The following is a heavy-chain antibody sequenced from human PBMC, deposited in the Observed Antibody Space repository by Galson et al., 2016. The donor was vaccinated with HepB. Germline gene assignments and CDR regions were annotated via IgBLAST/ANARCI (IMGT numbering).Heavy chain of an antibody. D-gene: IGHD6-19*01. CDR3: ARDTRSIGSSRDGWFDP. CDR2: IYYSGST. V-gene: IGHV4-39*07. CDR1: LGSISGSNFY. Sequence: SETLSLTCTVSLGSISGSNFYWGWIRQPPGKGLEWIGSIYYSGSTYNNPSLRSRVTMSVDTTKNQFSLRLSSVTAADTAVYFCARDTRSIGSSRDGWFDPWGQGSLVTVSS. J-gene: IGHJ5*02.